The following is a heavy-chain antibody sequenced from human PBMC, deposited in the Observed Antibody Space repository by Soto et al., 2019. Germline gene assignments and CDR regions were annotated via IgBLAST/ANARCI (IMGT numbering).Heavy chain of an antibody. D-gene: IGHD7-27*01. J-gene: IGHJ2*01. Sequence: QVQLQQWGAGLLKPSETLSLTCAVYGGSFSGYYWSWIRQPPGKGLEWIGEINHSGNANYNPSLKCRVTKSVDPSKNQFSLKLSSVPAADPAVYYCARGRATPRNWGYGLGTYWYYDLWGRVTLVTVSS. CDR2: INHSGNA. CDR3: ARGRATPRNWGYGLGTYWYYDL. V-gene: IGHV4-34*01. CDR1: GGSFSGYY.